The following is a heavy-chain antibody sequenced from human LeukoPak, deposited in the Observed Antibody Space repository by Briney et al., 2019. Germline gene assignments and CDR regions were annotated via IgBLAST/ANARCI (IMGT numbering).Heavy chain of an antibody. J-gene: IGHJ4*02. V-gene: IGHV3-15*01. D-gene: IGHD1-26*01. CDR3: TTDGVGVEGATYDN. CDR2: IKAKAHGGTI. Sequence: GGSLRLSCAASGFTFINAWMAWVRQAPGKGLEWVGRIKAKAHGGTIEYAAPVKGRFTISRDDSKNTLYLQMNSLKTEDTAVYYCTTDGVGVEGATYDNWGQGTLVSVSS. CDR1: GFTFINAW.